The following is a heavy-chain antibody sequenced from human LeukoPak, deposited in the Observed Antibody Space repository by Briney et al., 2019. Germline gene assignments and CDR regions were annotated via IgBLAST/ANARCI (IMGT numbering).Heavy chain of an antibody. CDR1: GFTFSSYE. D-gene: IGHD2-15*01. V-gene: IGHV3-48*03. J-gene: IGHJ3*02. CDR2: ISSSGSTI. CDR3: ARDDYCSGGSCYHTDAFDI. Sequence: PGGSLRLSCAASGFTFSSYEMNWVRQAPGKGLEWVSYISSSGSTIYYADSVKGRFTISRDNAKNSLYLQMNSLRAEDTAAYYCARDDYCSGGSCYHTDAFDIWGQGTMVTVSS.